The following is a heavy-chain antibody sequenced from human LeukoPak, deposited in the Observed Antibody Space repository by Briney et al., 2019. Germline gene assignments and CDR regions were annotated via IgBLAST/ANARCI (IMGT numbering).Heavy chain of an antibody. J-gene: IGHJ4*02. CDR2: LSGSGGST. D-gene: IGHD2-2*01. CDR1: EFTFSSYV. Sequence: PGGSLRLSCAASEFTFSSYVMSWVRQAPGRGLEWVSTLSGSGGSTFYADSVKGRFTISRDNSKNTLYLQMNSLRAEDTAVYYCAKVGYCTSINCPFDYWGQGTLVTVSS. V-gene: IGHV3-23*01. CDR3: AKVGYCTSINCPFDY.